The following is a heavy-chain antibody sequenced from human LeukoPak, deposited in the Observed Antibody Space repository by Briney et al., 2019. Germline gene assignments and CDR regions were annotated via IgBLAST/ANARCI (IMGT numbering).Heavy chain of an antibody. CDR1: GFTFSTSW. CDR3: VRSLTGTDDY. CDR2: INRDGSRT. V-gene: IGHV3-74*01. J-gene: IGHJ4*02. Sequence: GGSLRLSCAASGFTFSTSWMHWVRQAPGKGLVWVSHINRDGSRTTYADSVKGRFTISRDNAKNTVYLQMNSPRAEDTALYFCVRSLTGTDDYWGQGTLVTVSS. D-gene: IGHD3-9*01.